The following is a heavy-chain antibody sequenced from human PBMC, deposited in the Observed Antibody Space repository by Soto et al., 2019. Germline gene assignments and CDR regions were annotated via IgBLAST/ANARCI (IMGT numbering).Heavy chain of an antibody. V-gene: IGHV3-74*01. CDR2: SKRDGSVT. J-gene: IGHJ5*02. CDR1: GFPLSTYW. Sequence: GGSLRLSCAASGFPLSTYWRHWVRQAPGKGLVWVSRSKRDGSVTNYVYSVEGRFNISRDNAKNTFYLQMNNLRAEDTAMYYCARDPDPGLNWFDPGGQGTMVTVSS. CDR3: ARDPDPGLNWFDP.